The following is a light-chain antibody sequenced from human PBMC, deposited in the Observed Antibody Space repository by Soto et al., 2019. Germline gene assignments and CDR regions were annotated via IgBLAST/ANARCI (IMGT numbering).Light chain of an antibody. V-gene: IGKV3D-15*01. Sequence: EIVLTQSPDTLSVSPGEIATLSCSASQSISRTLAWYQQKSGQPPRLLIYDASTSATGFPARFSGSGSGTEFTLTISSLQSEDFAVYYCQQYNNWPLTFGGGTKVDIK. CDR1: QSISRT. CDR3: QQYNNWPLT. CDR2: DAS. J-gene: IGKJ4*01.